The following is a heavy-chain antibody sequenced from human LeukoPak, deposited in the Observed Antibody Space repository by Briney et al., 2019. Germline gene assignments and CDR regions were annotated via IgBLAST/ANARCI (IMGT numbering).Heavy chain of an antibody. CDR1: EFSVGSNY. Sequence: GGSLRLSCAASEFSVGSNYMTWVRQAPGKGLEWVSLIYSGGSTYYADSVKGRFTISRDNSKNTLYLQMNSLRAEDTAVYYCARDQGVHCSGGSCTAFDIWGQGTMVTVSS. V-gene: IGHV3-66*01. CDR3: ARDQGVHCSGGSCTAFDI. J-gene: IGHJ3*02. D-gene: IGHD2-15*01. CDR2: IYSGGST.